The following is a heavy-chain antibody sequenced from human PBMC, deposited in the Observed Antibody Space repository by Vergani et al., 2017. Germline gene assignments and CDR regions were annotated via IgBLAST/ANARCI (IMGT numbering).Heavy chain of an antibody. CDR1: GGSFSGYY. J-gene: IGHJ3*02. V-gene: IGHV4-34*01. Sequence: QVQLQQWGAGLLKPSETLSLTCAVYGGSFSGYYWSWIRQPPGKGLEWIGEIYHSGSTNYNPSLKSRVTTSVDKSKNQFSLKLSSVTAADTAVYYCAREATVTTTGAFDIWGQGTMVTVSS. D-gene: IGHD4-17*01. CDR2: IYHSGST. CDR3: AREATVTTTGAFDI.